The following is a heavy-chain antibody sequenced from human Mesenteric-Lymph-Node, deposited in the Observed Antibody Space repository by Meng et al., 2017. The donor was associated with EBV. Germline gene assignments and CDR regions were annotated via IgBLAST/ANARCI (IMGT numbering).Heavy chain of an antibody. J-gene: IGHJ4*02. CDR2: IYHSGST. D-gene: IGHD6-19*01. V-gene: IGHV4-4*02. Sequence: QVPLQESGPGLVKPAGTLSLTCASSRGSISSSNWWSWVRQPPGKGLEWIGEIYHSGSTNYNPSLKSRVSISVDKSKNQFSLKLSSVTAADTAVYYCARGTVAGTHLDYWAQGTLVTVSS. CDR1: RGSISSSNW. CDR3: ARGTVAGTHLDY.